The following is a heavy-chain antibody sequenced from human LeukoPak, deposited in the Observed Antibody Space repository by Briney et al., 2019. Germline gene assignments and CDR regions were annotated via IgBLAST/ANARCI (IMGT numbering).Heavy chain of an antibody. CDR3: ARGRAGIDR. CDR1: GGSMSSYY. D-gene: IGHD1-1*01. V-gene: IGHV4-59*01. Sequence: SETLSLTCTVSGGSMSSYYWSWIRQPPGKRLEWIGYINYSENMDRDNTNYSPSLKSRVTMSLDMSKNHCSLNLTSVTGADSAVYYCARGRAGIDRWGRGTLVIVS. CDR2: INYSENMDRDNT. J-gene: IGHJ5*02.